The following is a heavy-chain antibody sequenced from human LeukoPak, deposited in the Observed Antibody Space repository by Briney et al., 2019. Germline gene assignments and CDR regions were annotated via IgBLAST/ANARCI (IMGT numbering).Heavy chain of an antibody. V-gene: IGHV3-21*01. CDR3: ARDAPSIYDSSGYFGYYFDY. J-gene: IGHJ4*02. D-gene: IGHD3-22*01. Sequence: PGRSLRLSCAASGFTFSSYSMNWVRQAPGKGLEWVSSISSSSSYIYYADSVKGRFTISRDNAKNSLYLQMNSLRAEDTAVYYCARDAPSIYDSSGYFGYYFDYWGQGTLVTVSS. CDR2: ISSSSSYI. CDR1: GFTFSSYS.